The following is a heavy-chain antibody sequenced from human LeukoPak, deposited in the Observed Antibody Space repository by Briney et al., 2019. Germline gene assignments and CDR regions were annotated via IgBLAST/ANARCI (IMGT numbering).Heavy chain of an antibody. V-gene: IGHV3-23*01. CDR3: AKDRAVGYYGSGSYYLYYFDY. D-gene: IGHD3-10*01. J-gene: IGHJ4*02. Sequence: PGGSLRLSCAASGFTFSSYGMSWVRQAPGKGLEWVSAISGSGGSTYYADSVKGRFTISRDNSKNTLYLQMNSLRAEDTAVYYCAKDRAVGYYGSGSYYLYYFDYWGQGTLVTVSS. CDR2: ISGSGGST. CDR1: GFTFSSYG.